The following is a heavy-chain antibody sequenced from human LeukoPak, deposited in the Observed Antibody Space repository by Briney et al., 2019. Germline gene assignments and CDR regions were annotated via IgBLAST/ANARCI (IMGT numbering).Heavy chain of an antibody. CDR3: AKDPAGDGYNPLGY. J-gene: IGHJ4*02. Sequence: PGGSLRLSGAASGFTFGGYAMSGVGQAPGKGLEWFSVISGSGGSTYYADSVKGRFTISRDNSKNTLYLQMNSLRAEDTAVYYCAKDPAGDGYNPLGYWGQGTLVTVSS. CDR2: ISGSGGST. D-gene: IGHD5-24*01. CDR1: GFTFGGYA. V-gene: IGHV3-23*01.